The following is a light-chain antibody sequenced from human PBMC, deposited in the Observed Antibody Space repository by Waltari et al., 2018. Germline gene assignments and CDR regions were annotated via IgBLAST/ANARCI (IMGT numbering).Light chain of an antibody. CDR3: QVWDSNGDHVV. V-gene: IGLV3-21*02. CDR2: DDT. CDR1: DFETNL. J-gene: IGLJ2*01. Sequence: QPPSVSVAPGQTARLSCGGSDFETNLFHWYQQKPGQAPKLVVYDDTDRPSGVPERFSGSTSGYTATLTISRVEAGDEADYFCQVWDSNGDHVVFGGGTKLTVL.